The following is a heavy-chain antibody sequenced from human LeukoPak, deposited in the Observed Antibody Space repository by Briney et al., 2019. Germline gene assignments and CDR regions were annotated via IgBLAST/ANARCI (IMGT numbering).Heavy chain of an antibody. CDR2: ISSSSSTI. CDR1: GFTFSSYS. CDR3: ARGLVGAAVEGLCDY. Sequence: GGSLRLSCAASGFTFSSYSMNWVRQAPGKGLEWVSYISSSSSTIYYADSVKGRFTISRDNAKNSLYLQMNSLRSEDMAFYYCARGLVGAAVEGLCDYWGQGTLVTVSS. D-gene: IGHD2-21*01. J-gene: IGHJ4*02. V-gene: IGHV3-48*01.